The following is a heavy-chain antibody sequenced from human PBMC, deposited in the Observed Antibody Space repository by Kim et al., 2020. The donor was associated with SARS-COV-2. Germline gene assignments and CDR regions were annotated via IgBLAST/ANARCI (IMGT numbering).Heavy chain of an antibody. CDR2: IWYDGSHK. CDR1: GFTFSNYG. Sequence: GGSLRLSCAASGFTFSNYGMHWVRQAPGKGLEWVAVIWYDGSHKYYADSVKGRFIISRDNSKNTLYLQMNSLRAEDTAVYYCARDRCVGDSLTGYYHPGHCWYFALWGRGTLLPVSS. J-gene: IGHJ2*01. D-gene: IGHD3-9*01. CDR3: ARDRCVGDSLTGYYHPGHCWYFAL. V-gene: IGHV3-33*01.